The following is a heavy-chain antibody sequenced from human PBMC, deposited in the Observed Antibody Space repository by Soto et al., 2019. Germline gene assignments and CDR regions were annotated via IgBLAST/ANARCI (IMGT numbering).Heavy chain of an antibody. CDR1: GFTFSSYA. CDR3: VRDRHGGPGAYYGNYLAP. CDR2: ISGSGGST. J-gene: IGHJ5*02. Sequence: GGSLRLSCAASGFTFSSYAMSWVRQAPGKGLEWVSAISGSGGSTYYADSVKGRFTISRDNSKNTLYLQMNSLRAEDTAVYYCVRDRHGGPGAYYGNYLAPWGQGTLVTVSS. V-gene: IGHV3-23*01. D-gene: IGHD3-3*01.